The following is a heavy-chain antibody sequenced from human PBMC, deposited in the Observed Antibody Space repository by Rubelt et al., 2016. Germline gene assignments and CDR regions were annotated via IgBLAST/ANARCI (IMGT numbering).Heavy chain of an antibody. Sequence: WVRQAPGQGLEWMGRINPNSGGTNYAQKFQGRVTMTRDTSTSTVYMELRSLRSDDTAVYYCARGATVVMVDPWGQGTLVTVSS. CDR3: ARGATVVMVDP. V-gene: IGHV1-2*06. CDR2: INPNSGGT. D-gene: IGHD4-23*01. J-gene: IGHJ5*02.